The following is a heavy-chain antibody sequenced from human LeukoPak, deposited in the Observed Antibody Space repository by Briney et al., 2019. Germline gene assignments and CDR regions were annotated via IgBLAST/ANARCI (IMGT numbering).Heavy chain of an antibody. Sequence: VSLKVSCKASGYRFTSYWIGWVRQMPGKGLEWMGVIHPGEYERRYSPSFEGQVTISADKSISTAYMQWSSLKASDTAMYYCARRTDSGRKWFDPWGQGTLVSVSS. CDR3: ARRTDSGRKWFDP. J-gene: IGHJ5*02. CDR2: IHPGEYER. V-gene: IGHV5-51*01. CDR1: GYRFTSYW. D-gene: IGHD6-25*01.